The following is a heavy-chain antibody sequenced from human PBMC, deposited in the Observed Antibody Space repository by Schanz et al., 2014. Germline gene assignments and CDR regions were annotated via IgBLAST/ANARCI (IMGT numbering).Heavy chain of an antibody. D-gene: IGHD2-21*02. J-gene: IGHJ6*03. CDR3: ARPSDSSWYMDV. Sequence: VQLVESGGGVVQPGGSLRLSCAASGFIFSAYTMNWVRQAPGKGLEWVSSISSGGRNISYADSLKGRFTISRDNARNSLYLQLNSLRAEDTAVYYCARPSDSSWYMDVWGKGTTVTVSS. CDR1: GFIFSAYT. CDR2: ISSGGRNI. V-gene: IGHV3-21*01.